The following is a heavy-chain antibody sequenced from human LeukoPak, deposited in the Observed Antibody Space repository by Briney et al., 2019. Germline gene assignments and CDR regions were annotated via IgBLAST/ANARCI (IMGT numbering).Heavy chain of an antibody. CDR2: ISNNGGYT. J-gene: IGHJ3*02. V-gene: IGHV3-23*01. Sequence: GSLRLSCAASGFTFSSSAMSWVCQAPGKGLEWVSAISNNGGYTYYADSVQGRFTISRDNSKSTLCLQMNSLRAEDTAVYYCAKKRDAFDIWGQGTVVTVSS. CDR1: GFTFSSSA. D-gene: IGHD5-24*01. CDR3: AKKRDAFDI.